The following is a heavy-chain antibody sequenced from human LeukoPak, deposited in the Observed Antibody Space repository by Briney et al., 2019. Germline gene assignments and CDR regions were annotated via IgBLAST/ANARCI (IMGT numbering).Heavy chain of an antibody. CDR2: ISGSGDRK. V-gene: IGHV3-23*01. CDR3: AKRLSFGVAIGDFDY. Sequence: GGSLRLSCAASGFTFSNYAMSWVRQAPGKGLEWVSAISGSGDRKYYADSVKGRFTISRDSSMETLYLQMNSLRAEDTAKYFCAKRLSFGVAIGDFDYWGQGTLVTVSS. CDR1: GFTFSNYA. D-gene: IGHD3-3*01. J-gene: IGHJ4*02.